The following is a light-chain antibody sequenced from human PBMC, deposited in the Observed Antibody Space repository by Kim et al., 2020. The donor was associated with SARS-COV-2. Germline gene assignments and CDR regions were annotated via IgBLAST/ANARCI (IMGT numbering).Light chain of an antibody. CDR2: LNSDGSH. V-gene: IGLV4-69*01. J-gene: IGLJ2*01. CDR3: QTWGTGTVV. CDR1: SGNSSYA. Sequence: ASVKLTSTLSSGNSSYAIAWHQQQREKGPRYLMKLNSDGSHSKGDGIPDRFSGSSSGAERYLTISSLQSEDEADYYCQTWGTGTVVFGGGTQLTVL.